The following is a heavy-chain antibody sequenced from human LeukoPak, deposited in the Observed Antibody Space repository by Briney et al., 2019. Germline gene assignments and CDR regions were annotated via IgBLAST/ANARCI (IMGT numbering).Heavy chain of an antibody. CDR1: GGSISSGDYY. D-gene: IGHD3-22*01. J-gene: IGHJ4*02. Sequence: SQTLSLTCTVSGGSISSGDYYWRWIRQPPGKGLEWIGYIYYSGSTYYNPSLKSRVTISVDTSKNQFSLKLSSVTAADTAVYYCARGIRNLGYDSSGYPDYWGQGTLVTVSS. CDR2: IYYSGST. V-gene: IGHV4-30-4*08. CDR3: ARGIRNLGYDSSGYPDY.